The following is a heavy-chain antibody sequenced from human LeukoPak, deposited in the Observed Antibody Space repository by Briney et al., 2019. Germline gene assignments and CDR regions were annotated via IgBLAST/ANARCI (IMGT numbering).Heavy chain of an antibody. Sequence: GASVKVSCKASRYTFTSYAMHWVRQAPGQRLEWMGWINAGNGNTEYSQKFQGRVTITRDTSASTAYMELSSLRSDDTAVYYCARDWGIMITFGGVIVMGYWGQGALVTVSS. CDR3: ARDWGIMITFGGVIVMGY. CDR1: RYTFTSYA. CDR2: INAGNGNT. V-gene: IGHV1-3*01. D-gene: IGHD3-16*02. J-gene: IGHJ4*02.